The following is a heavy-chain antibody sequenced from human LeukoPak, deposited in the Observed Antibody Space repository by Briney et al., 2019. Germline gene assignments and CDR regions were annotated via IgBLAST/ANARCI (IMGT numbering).Heavy chain of an antibody. CDR3: AKDKFDGSGSYYFDY. D-gene: IGHD3-10*01. J-gene: IGHJ4*02. V-gene: IGHV3-43D*03. CDR1: GFTFDDYA. Sequence: GGSLRLSCAASGFTFDDYALHWVRQAPGKGLEWVSLISWDGGRTYYADSVKGRFTISRDNSKNSLYLQMDSLRAEDTALYYCAKDKFDGSGSYYFDYWGQGTLVTVSP. CDR2: ISWDGGRT.